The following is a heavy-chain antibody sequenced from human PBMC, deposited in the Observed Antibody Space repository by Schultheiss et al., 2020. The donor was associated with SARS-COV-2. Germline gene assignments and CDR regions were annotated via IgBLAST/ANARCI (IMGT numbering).Heavy chain of an antibody. D-gene: IGHD4-23*01. CDR3: ASGGNSRRYLGY. CDR1: VFTFSPYE. CDR2: ISSSADTI. Sequence: GESLKISCAASVFTFSPYEMNWVRQAPGKGLEWISYISSSADTIYYADSVKGRFTISRDNAKNSLYLQMNSLRAEDTAVYYCASGGNSRRYLGYWGQGTLVTVSS. J-gene: IGHJ4*02. V-gene: IGHV3-48*03.